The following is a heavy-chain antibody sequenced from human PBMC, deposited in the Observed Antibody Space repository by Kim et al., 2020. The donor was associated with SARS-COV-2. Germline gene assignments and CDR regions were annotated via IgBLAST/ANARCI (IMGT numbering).Heavy chain of an antibody. D-gene: IGHD6-19*01. J-gene: IGHJ3*02. Sequence: SVKGRFTISRDKSKNTLYLQMNSLRAEDTAVYYCAKVRERGTAVAAFDIWGQGTMVTVSS. V-gene: IGHV3-23*01. CDR3: AKVRERGTAVAAFDI.